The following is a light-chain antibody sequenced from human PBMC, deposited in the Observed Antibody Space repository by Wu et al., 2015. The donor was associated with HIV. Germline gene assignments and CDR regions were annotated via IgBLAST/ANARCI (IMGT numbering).Light chain of an antibody. CDR3: QQHSGWPHA. J-gene: IGKJ4*01. CDR1: QSVNSY. V-gene: IGKV3-11*01. Sequence: EIVLTQSPATLSLSPGDRATFSCRASQSVNSYLAWYQQKPGQAPRLLIYDASNRAAGIPARFSGSGSGTDFTLTISSLEPEDFAVYYCQQHSGWPHAFGGGTKVEIK. CDR2: DAS.